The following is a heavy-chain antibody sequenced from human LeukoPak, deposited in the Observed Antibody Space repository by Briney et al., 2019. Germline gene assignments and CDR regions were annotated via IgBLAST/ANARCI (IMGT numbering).Heavy chain of an antibody. CDR1: GFTVSNTY. CDR2: IYSGGST. D-gene: IGHD6-6*01. Sequence: GGSLRLSCAASGFTVSNTYMSWVRQAPGKGLEWVSLIYSGGSTYYADSVKGRFTISRDNSMNTMFLQMNSLRAEDTAVYCCARVIAARHFDYWGQGTLVTVSS. V-gene: IGHV3-66*01. CDR3: ARVIAARHFDY. J-gene: IGHJ4*02.